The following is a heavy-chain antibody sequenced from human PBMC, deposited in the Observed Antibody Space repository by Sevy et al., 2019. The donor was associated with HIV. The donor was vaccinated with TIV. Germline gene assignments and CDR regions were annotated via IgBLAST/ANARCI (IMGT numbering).Heavy chain of an antibody. CDR2: MYFSGRS. V-gene: IGHV4-39*01. J-gene: IGHJ4*02. CDR1: GVSMSSSDYD. D-gene: IGHD3-10*01. CDR3: ARHGGLVDRAFDF. Sequence: SETLSLTCTVSGVSMSSSDYDWGWIRQPPGKGLEWIGSMYFSGRSKYKSSLQSRVTISIDKSQNQFSLTVTSVTVADTAVYYCARHGGLVDRAFDFWGQGTLVTVSS.